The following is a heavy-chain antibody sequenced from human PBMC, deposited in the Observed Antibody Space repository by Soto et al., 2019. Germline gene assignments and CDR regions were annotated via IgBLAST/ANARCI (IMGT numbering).Heavy chain of an antibody. CDR1: GYTFTSND. D-gene: IGHD6-13*01. CDR2: MNPNSGNT. CDR3: ARGHSGYVDI. Sequence: SVKVSCKDSGYTFTSNDSNWVRQATGQGLEWMGWMNPNSGNTGYAQKFQGRVTMTRNTSISTAYMELSSLRSEDTAVYYCARGHSGYVDIWGQGTMVTVSS. J-gene: IGHJ3*02. V-gene: IGHV1-8*01.